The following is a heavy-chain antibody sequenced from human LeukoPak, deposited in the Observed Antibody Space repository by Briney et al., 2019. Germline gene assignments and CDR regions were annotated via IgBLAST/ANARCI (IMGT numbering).Heavy chain of an antibody. CDR2: MNPNSGNT. CDR1: GYTFTSYD. V-gene: IGHV1-8*03. D-gene: IGHD2-15*01. Sequence: VASVKVSCKASGYTFTSYDINWVRQATGQGLEWTGWMNPNSGNTGYAQKFQGRVTITRNTSISTAYMELSSLRSEDTAVYYCVVFPARYCSGGSCAYVRGSQARNWFDPWGQGTLVTVSS. CDR3: VVFPARYCSGGSCAYVRGSQARNWFDP. J-gene: IGHJ5*02.